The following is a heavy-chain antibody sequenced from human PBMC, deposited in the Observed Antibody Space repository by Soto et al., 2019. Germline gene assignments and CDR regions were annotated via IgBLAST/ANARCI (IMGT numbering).Heavy chain of an antibody. CDR1: GASITSSSYY. Sequence: PSETLSLTCTVSGASITSSSYYWGWARQPPGEGLEWIGTIYYSGNTYYNPSLKSQVTISVDTSKNQFSLKLSSMTAADTAVYFCAGGSCAYYFPNYWGPGTLATVPS. J-gene: IGHJ4*01. CDR3: AGGSCAYYFPNY. D-gene: IGHD3-22*01. V-gene: IGHV4-39*01. CDR2: IYYSGNT.